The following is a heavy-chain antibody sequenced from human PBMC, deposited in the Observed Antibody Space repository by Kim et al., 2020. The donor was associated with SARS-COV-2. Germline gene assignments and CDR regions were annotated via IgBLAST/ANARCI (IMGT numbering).Heavy chain of an antibody. Sequence: GGSLRLSCAASGFTFSSYSMNWVRQAPGKGLEWVSYISSSSSTIYYADSVKGRFTISRDNAKNSLYLQMNSLRDEDTAVYYCARDRGRYCSSTSCLGAEYFQHWGQGTLVTVSS. CDR3: ARDRGRYCSSTSCLGAEYFQH. CDR1: GFTFSSYS. V-gene: IGHV3-48*02. J-gene: IGHJ1*01. CDR2: ISSSSSTI. D-gene: IGHD2-2*01.